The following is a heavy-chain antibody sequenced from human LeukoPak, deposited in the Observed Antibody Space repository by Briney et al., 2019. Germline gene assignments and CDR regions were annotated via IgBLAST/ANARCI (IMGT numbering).Heavy chain of an antibody. Sequence: GGSLRLSCAASGFTFSSYEMNWVRQAPGKGLEWVSYISRSGSVIYYADSVKGRFTISRDNAKNSLYLQMNSLRAEDTAVYYCARSSYFDYWGQGTLVAVSS. CDR2: ISRSGSVI. CDR3: ARSSYFDY. V-gene: IGHV3-48*03. D-gene: IGHD1-26*01. J-gene: IGHJ4*02. CDR1: GFTFSSYE.